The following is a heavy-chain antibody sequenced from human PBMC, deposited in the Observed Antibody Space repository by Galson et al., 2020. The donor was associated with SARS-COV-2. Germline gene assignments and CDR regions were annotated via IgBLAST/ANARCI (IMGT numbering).Heavy chain of an antibody. V-gene: IGHV4-39*01. CDR3: ARFCCSSRVLEWLVTDNCFDP. J-gene: IGHJ5*02. CDR2: IYYSGST. CDR1: GGSISSSSYY. D-gene: IGHD3-3*01. Sequence: TSETLSLTCTVSGGSISSSSYYWGWNRQPPGKGLEWIGSIYYSGSTYYNPSLKSRVTISVDTYKNQFSLELSSVTAADTAVYYCARFCCSSRVLEWLVTDNCFDPWGQGTLVTVSS.